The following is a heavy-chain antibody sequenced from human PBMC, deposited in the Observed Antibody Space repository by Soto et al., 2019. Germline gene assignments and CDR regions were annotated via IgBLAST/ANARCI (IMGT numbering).Heavy chain of an antibody. Sequence: QVQLQESGPRLVKPSETLSLTCSVSGGSMRDYYWSWIRQSPGKGPEWIGYIYYSGNTNYNPSLKSRVTISVHMPKSLFSLKLNSVTAADTAVYYCARQLGLWQPLDYWGRGTLVTVSS. D-gene: IGHD1-1*01. CDR3: ARQLGLWQPLDY. CDR1: GGSMRDYY. V-gene: IGHV4-59*01. CDR2: IYYSGNT. J-gene: IGHJ4*02.